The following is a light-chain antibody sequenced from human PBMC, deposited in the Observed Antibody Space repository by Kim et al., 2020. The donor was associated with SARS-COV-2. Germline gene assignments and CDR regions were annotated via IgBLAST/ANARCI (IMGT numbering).Light chain of an antibody. CDR3: QVWDSGSDQGV. CDR1: HMGSRV. J-gene: IGLJ3*02. CDR2: YDS. V-gene: IGLV3-21*04. Sequence: APGKTARITCGGIHMGSRVVHWYQQKPGQAPMLVIYYDSDRPSGIPERFSGSNSGNTATLTISRVEAGDEADYYCQVWDSGSDQGVFGGGTKLTVL.